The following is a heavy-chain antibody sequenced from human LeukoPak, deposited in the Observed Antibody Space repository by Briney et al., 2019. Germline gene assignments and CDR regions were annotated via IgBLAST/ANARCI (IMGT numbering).Heavy chain of an antibody. CDR2: INHSGST. CDR1: GGSFSGYY. V-gene: IGHV4-34*01. Sequence: SETLSLTCAVYGGSFSGYYWSWIRQPPGKGLEWIGEINHSGSTNYNPSLKSRVTISVDTFKNQFSLKLSSVTAADTAVYYCARERTMVRGVVADYWGQGTLVTVSS. J-gene: IGHJ4*02. D-gene: IGHD3-10*01. CDR3: ARERTMVRGVVADY.